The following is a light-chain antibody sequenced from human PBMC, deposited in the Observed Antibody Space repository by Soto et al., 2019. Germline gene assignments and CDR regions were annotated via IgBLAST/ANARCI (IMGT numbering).Light chain of an antibody. Sequence: QSVLTQPPSVSGAPGQRVTISCTGSSSNIGAGYDVHWYQQLPGTAPKLLIYGNSNRPSRVPDRISGSKSGTSASLAITGLQAEYEADYYCQSYDNSLSVYYVFGPGTKVTDL. J-gene: IGLJ1*01. CDR1: SSNIGAGYD. V-gene: IGLV1-40*01. CDR2: GNS. CDR3: QSYDNSLSVYYV.